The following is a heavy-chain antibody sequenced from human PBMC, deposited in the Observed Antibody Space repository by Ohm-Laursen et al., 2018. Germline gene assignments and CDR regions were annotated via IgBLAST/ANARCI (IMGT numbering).Heavy chain of an antibody. V-gene: IGHV4-34*01. J-gene: IGHJ5*02. CDR3: ARDLYDFWNRGWFDP. Sequence: SETLSLTCAVYGGSFSGYYWSWIRQPPGKGLEWIGEINHSGSTNYNPSLKSRVTISVDTSKNQFSLKLSSVTAADTAVYYCARDLYDFWNRGWFDPWGQGTLVTVSS. CDR2: INHSGST. CDR1: GGSFSGYY. D-gene: IGHD3-3*01.